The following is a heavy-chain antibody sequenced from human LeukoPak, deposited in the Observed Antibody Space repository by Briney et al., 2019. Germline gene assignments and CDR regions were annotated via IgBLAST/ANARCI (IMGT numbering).Heavy chain of an antibody. V-gene: IGHV1-69*01. Sequence: GASVKVSCKASGGTFSSYAISWVRQAPGQGLEWMGGIIPIFGTANYAQKFQGRVTITADESTSTAYMELSSLRSEDTAVYYCAGVSGGSSRGIGPSDYGMDVRGQGTTVTVSS. CDR3: AGVSGGSSRGIGPSDYGMDV. J-gene: IGHJ6*02. CDR2: IIPIFGTA. D-gene: IGHD6-13*01. CDR1: GGTFSSYA.